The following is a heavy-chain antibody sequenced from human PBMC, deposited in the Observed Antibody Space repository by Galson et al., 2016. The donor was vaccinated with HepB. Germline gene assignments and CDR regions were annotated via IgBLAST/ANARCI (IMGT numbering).Heavy chain of an antibody. CDR3: AREGGLRYFDY. D-gene: IGHD3-10*01. V-gene: IGHV3-30*03. J-gene: IGHJ4*02. Sequence: SLRLSCAASGFSFSGYGMHWVRQAPGKGLEWLAIMSYDGSNKHYADSVKGRFTISRDNSKNMLSLQMNSLRPEDTALYYCAREGGLRYFDYWGQGTLVTVSS. CDR2: MSYDGSNK. CDR1: GFSFSGYG.